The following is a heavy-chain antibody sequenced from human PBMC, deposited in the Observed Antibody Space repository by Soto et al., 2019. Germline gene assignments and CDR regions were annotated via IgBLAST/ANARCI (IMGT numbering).Heavy chain of an antibody. Sequence: SETLSLTCTVSGGSVSSGNYYWSWIRQPPGKGLEWIGYIFHTGTTNYNPSLKSRVTISLDTSMNQFSLKLSSVTPADTAVYYCARDPEIVLKGMGDYYYYGMDVWGQGTTVTVSS. D-gene: IGHD2-8*01. J-gene: IGHJ6*02. V-gene: IGHV4-61*01. CDR2: IFHTGTT. CDR3: ARDPEIVLKGMGDYYYYGMDV. CDR1: GGSVSSGNYY.